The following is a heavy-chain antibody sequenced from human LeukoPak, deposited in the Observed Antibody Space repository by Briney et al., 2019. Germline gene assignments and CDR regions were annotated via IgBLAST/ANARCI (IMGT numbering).Heavy chain of an antibody. V-gene: IGHV3-23*01. J-gene: IGHJ4*02. CDR3: ARDSRRRDGDKDFDY. CDR1: GFTFSTYG. CDR2: ISGTAGRT. Sequence: GGTLRLSCAASGFTFSTYGMSWVRQAPGKGLEWVSAISGTAGRTKYADSVKGRFTISRDNSKNTLYLQMNSLRAEDTAVYYCARDSRRRDGDKDFDYWGQGTRVTVSS. D-gene: IGHD5-24*01.